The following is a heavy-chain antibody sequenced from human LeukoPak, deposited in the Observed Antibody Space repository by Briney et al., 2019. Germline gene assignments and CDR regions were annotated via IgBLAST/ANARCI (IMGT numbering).Heavy chain of an antibody. Sequence: ASVKVSCKASGYTFTSYVIRWVRQAPGQGLEWMGWISAYNGNTNYAQKLQGRVTMTTDTSTSTAYMELRSLRSDDTAVYYCARDVITIFGVVIIPADYWGQGTLVTVSS. D-gene: IGHD3-3*01. CDR1: GYTFTSYV. V-gene: IGHV1-18*01. J-gene: IGHJ4*02. CDR2: ISAYNGNT. CDR3: ARDVITIFGVVIIPADY.